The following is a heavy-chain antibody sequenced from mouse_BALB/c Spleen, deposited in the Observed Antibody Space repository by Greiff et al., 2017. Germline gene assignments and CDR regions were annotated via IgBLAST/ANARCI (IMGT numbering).Heavy chain of an antibody. D-gene: IGHD2-14*01. V-gene: IGHV1-18*01. Sequence: VQLQQSGPELVKPGASVKIPCKASGYTFTDYNMDWVKQSHGKSLEWIGDINPNNGGTIYNQKFKGKATLTVDKSSSTAYMELRSLTSEDTAVYYCARGYRYFAYWGQGTLVTVSA. CDR3: ARGYRYFAY. CDR2: INPNNGGT. CDR1: GYTFTDYN. J-gene: IGHJ3*01.